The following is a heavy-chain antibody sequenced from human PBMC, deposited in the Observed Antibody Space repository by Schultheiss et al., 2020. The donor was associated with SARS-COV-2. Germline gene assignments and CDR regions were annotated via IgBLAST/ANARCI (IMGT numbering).Heavy chain of an antibody. D-gene: IGHD2-2*01. J-gene: IGHJ1*01. Sequence: ASVKVSCKASGYTFTSYDINWVRQATGQGLEWMGWMNPNSGNTGYAQKFQGRVTMTRDTSISTAYMELSRLRSDDTAVYYCARWKLLGYCSSTSCYEYFQHWGQGTLVTVSS. V-gene: IGHV1-8*01. CDR2: MNPNSGNT. CDR3: ARWKLLGYCSSTSCYEYFQH. CDR1: GYTFTSYD.